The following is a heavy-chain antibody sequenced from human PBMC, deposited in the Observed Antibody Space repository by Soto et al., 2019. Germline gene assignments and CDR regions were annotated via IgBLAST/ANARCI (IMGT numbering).Heavy chain of an antibody. CDR1: GYSFTSYW. CDR2: IDPSDSYT. V-gene: IGHV5-10-1*01. J-gene: IGHJ6*02. CDR3: ARHDPSYCSGGSCYYGMDV. D-gene: IGHD2-15*01. Sequence: GESLKISCKGSGYSFTSYWISWVRQMPGKGLEWMGRIDPSDSYTNYSPSFQGHVTISADKSISTAYLQWSSLKASDTAMYYCARHDPSYCSGGSCYYGMDVWGQGTTVTSP.